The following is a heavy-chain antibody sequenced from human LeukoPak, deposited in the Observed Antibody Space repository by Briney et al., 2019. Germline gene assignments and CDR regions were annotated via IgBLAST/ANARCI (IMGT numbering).Heavy chain of an antibody. Sequence: GESLNISCKTSGYTFANYYIGWVRQMPGKGLEWMGIIYAGDSDAKYSPSFQGQVTISVDRSIRTAYLQWNSLKASDTAIYYCGKTATEYFQEWGQGTLVTVSS. V-gene: IGHV5-51*01. CDR1: GYTFANYY. J-gene: IGHJ1*01. CDR2: IYAGDSDA. CDR3: GKTATEYFQE.